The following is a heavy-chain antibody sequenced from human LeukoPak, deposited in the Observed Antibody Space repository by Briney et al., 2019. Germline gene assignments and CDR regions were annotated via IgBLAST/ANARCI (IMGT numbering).Heavy chain of an antibody. CDR3: ARGTKYYYDSSGYPKFDY. J-gene: IGHJ4*02. CDR1: GYTFTSYG. Sequence: ASVKVSCKASGYTFTSYGISWVRQAPGQGLEWMGWISAYNGNTNYAQKLRGRVTMTTDTSTSTAYMELRSLRSDDTAVYYCARGTKYYYDSSGYPKFDYWGQGTLVTVSS. V-gene: IGHV1-18*01. D-gene: IGHD3-22*01. CDR2: ISAYNGNT.